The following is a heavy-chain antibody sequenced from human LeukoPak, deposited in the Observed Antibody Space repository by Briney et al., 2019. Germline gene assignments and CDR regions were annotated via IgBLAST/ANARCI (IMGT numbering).Heavy chain of an antibody. V-gene: IGHV1-8*03. D-gene: IGHD3-3*01. CDR3: ARGPGDFWSGYYKV. Sequence: ASVKVSCKASGYTLTSYDINWVRQATGQGLEWMGWMNPNSGNTGYAQKFQGRVTITRNTSISTAYMELSSLRSEDTAVYYCARGPGDFWSGYYKVWGGGSPVTVSS. CDR2: MNPNSGNT. J-gene: IGHJ4*02. CDR1: GYTLTSYD.